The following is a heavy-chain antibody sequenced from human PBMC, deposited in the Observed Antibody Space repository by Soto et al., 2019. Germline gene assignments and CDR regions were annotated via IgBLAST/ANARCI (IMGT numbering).Heavy chain of an antibody. J-gene: IGHJ6*02. Sequence: GGFLRLSCAAFGFTGISIYISWVSQAPGKGLEWVSVIYSGGSTYYADSVKGRFTISRDNSKNTLYLQMNSLRAEDTAVYYCEGALRVYSTYYGMDVWGQGSTVTGSS. CDR3: EGALRVYSTYYGMDV. V-gene: IGHV3-53*01. D-gene: IGHD4-4*01. CDR2: IYSGGST. CDR1: GFTGISIY.